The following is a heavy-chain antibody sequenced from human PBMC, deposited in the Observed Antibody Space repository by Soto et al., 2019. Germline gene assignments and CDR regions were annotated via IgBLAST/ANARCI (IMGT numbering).Heavy chain of an antibody. CDR1: GGSISNYY. V-gene: IGHV4-59*01. J-gene: IGHJ6*02. CDR2: IHYTGNT. CDR3: AREPSAPATNFSYGMDV. D-gene: IGHD6-13*01. Sequence: LCGGSISNYYWSWIRQPPGKGLEWIGYIHYTGNTDYNPSLKSRVTISVDTSRKHFSLQLTSVTAADTAVYYCAREPSAPATNFSYGMDVWGQGTTVTVSS.